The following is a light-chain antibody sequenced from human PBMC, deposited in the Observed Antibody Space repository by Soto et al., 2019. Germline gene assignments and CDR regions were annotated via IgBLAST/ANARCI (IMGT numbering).Light chain of an antibody. V-gene: IGLV3-1*01. CDR3: QAWDSSTVV. CDR1: NLGDKY. CDR2: QDN. J-gene: IGLJ2*01. Sequence: SSELTQPPSVSVSPGQTASITCSGDNLGDKYSCWYQQKPGQSPLLVIYQDNKRPSGIPERFSGSNSGNAATLTISGTQAMDEADYYCQAWDSSTVVFGGGTKLTVL.